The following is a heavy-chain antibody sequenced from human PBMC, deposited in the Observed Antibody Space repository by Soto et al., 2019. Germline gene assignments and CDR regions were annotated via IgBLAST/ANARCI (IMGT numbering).Heavy chain of an antibody. J-gene: IGHJ4*02. V-gene: IGHV1-8*01. Sequence: GASVKVSCKASGYTFTSYDINWVRQATGQGLEWMGWMNPNSGNTGYAQKFQGRVTMTRNTSISTAYMELSSLRSEDTAVYYCASWGTYYDFWSGSTNFDYWGQGTLVTVSS. CDR2: MNPNSGNT. D-gene: IGHD3-3*01. CDR1: GYTFTSYD. CDR3: ASWGTYYDFWSGSTNFDY.